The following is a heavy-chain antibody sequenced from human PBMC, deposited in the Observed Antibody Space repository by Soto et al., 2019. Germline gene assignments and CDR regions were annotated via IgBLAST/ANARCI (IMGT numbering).Heavy chain of an antibody. J-gene: IGHJ6*04. D-gene: IGHD6-13*01. Sequence: QVQLVQSGAEVKKPGSSVKVSCKASGGTFSSYAISWVRQAPGQGLEWMGGIIPIFGTANYAQKFQGRVTITADKSTCTAYVELSSLRSENTAVYYCATPKAAAGTNTRGPYYYGMDVSGEGTTVTVSS. CDR1: GGTFSSYA. V-gene: IGHV1-69*06. CDR2: IIPIFGTA. CDR3: ATPKAAAGTNTRGPYYYGMDV.